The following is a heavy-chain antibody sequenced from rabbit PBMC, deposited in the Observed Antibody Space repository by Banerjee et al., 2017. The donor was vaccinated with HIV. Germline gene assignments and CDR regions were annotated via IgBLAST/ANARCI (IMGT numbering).Heavy chain of an antibody. Sequence: QEQLEESGGDLAKPEGSLTLTCKASGFDLSNYYYICWVRQAPGKGLEWIGCIDFGSGSAYYASWAKGRFTISKTSSTTVTLQMTSLTVADTATYFCARSGGGNDRFNLWGQGTLVTVS. V-gene: IGHV1S45*01. CDR3: ARSGGGNDRFNL. CDR2: IDFGSGSA. D-gene: IGHD1-1*01. J-gene: IGHJ4*01. CDR1: GFDLSNYYY.